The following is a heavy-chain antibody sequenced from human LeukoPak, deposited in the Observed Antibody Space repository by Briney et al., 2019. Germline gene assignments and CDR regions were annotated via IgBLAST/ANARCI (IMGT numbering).Heavy chain of an antibody. CDR2: INQGGSVQ. CDR1: GFTFRNYW. J-gene: IGHJ4*02. Sequence: GGSLRLSCAASGFTFRNYWMSWVRQAPGKGLEWVANINQGGSVQYYMDSVKGRFTISRDDAKNSLYVQMNSLRDEDTAVYYCARVEYSGWNLEYWGQGTLVTVSS. CDR3: ARVEYSGWNLEY. D-gene: IGHD5-12*01. V-gene: IGHV3-7*01.